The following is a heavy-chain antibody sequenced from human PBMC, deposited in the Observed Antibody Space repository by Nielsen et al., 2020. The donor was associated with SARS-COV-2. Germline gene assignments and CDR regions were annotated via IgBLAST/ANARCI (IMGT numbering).Heavy chain of an antibody. CDR2: IYYSGST. J-gene: IGHJ4*02. CDR3: ARAPTKVLGIAAAGFPFFDY. V-gene: IGHV4-31*02. D-gene: IGHD6-13*01. Sequence: WMRQSPGKGLEGIGYIYYSGSTYYNPSLKSRVTISVDTSKNQFSLKLSSVTAADTAVYYCARAPTKVLGIAAAGFPFFDYWGQGTLVTVSS.